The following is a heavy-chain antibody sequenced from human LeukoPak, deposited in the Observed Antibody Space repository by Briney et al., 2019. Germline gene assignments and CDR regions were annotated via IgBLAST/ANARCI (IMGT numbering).Heavy chain of an antibody. D-gene: IGHD3-22*01. CDR3: ARDYDSRASS. Sequence: SETLSLTCAVSGGSISSSNWWSWVRQPPGKGLEWIGEIYHSGSTNYNPSLKSRVTISVDNSKNQFSLKLDSVTAADTAVYFCARDYDSRASSWGKGTLVTVSS. V-gene: IGHV4-4*02. CDR2: IYHSGST. CDR1: GGSISSSNW. J-gene: IGHJ5*02.